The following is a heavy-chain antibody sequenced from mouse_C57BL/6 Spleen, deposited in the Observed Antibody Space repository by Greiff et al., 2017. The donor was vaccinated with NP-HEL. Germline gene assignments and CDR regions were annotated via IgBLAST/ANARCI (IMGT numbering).Heavy chain of an antibody. CDR3: ARSDDGYYDGFAY. CDR2: IDPSDSYT. J-gene: IGHJ3*01. Sequence: QVQLQQPGAELVMPGASVKLSCKASGYTFTSYWMHWVKQRPGQGLEWIGEIDPSDSYTNYNQKFKGKSTLTVDKSSSTAYMQLSSLTSEDSAVYYCARSDDGYYDGFAYWGQGTLVTVSA. CDR1: GYTFTSYW. V-gene: IGHV1-69*01. D-gene: IGHD2-3*01.